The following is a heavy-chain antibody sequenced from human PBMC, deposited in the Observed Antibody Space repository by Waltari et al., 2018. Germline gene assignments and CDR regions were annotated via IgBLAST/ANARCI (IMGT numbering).Heavy chain of an antibody. V-gene: IGHV3-48*01. CDR3: ARAYDGDDAFDI. D-gene: IGHD3-22*01. CDR2: ISSSSSTI. CDR1: GFTFGSYS. J-gene: IGHJ3*02. Sequence: EVQLVESGGGLVQPGGSLRLSCAASGFTFGSYSMNWVRQAPGKGLEWVSYISSSSSTIYYADSVKGRFTISRDNAKNSLYLQMNSLRAEDTAVYYCARAYDGDDAFDIWGQGTMVTVSS.